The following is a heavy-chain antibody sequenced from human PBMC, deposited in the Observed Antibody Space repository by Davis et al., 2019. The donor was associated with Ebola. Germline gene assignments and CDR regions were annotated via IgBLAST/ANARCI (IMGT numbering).Heavy chain of an antibody. CDR1: GGSITSDEYY. Sequence: MPSETLSLTCTVSGGSITSDEYYCSWIRQPPGKGLEWIAYIYYSGSTYYNPSLKSRVTISVDTSKNQLYLRLTAVIAADTAVYYCARFPIVGEPASISWGQGTLVTVSS. J-gene: IGHJ4*02. CDR3: ARFPIVGEPASIS. CDR2: IYYSGST. V-gene: IGHV4-30-4*01. D-gene: IGHD2-2*01.